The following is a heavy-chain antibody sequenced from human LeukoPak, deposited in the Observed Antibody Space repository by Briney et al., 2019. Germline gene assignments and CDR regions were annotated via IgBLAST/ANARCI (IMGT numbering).Heavy chain of an antibody. Sequence: PGGSLRLSCAASEFTFSSYGMHWVRQAPGKGLEWVAFIRYDGSNKYYADSVKGRFTISRDNSKNTLYLQMNSLRAEDTAVYYCAKDQGRYSSHAGYMDVWGKGTTVTVSS. CDR1: EFTFSSYG. CDR3: AKDQGRYSSHAGYMDV. CDR2: IRYDGSNK. D-gene: IGHD4-11*01. V-gene: IGHV3-30*02. J-gene: IGHJ6*03.